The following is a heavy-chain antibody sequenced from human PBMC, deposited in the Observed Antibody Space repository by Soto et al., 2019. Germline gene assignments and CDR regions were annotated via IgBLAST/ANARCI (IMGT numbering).Heavy chain of an antibody. Sequence: EVQLVESGGGLVKSGGSLRLSCAAYGCTFRSYNMHWVRQAPGKGLEWVSSISSSSSFKSYADSLRGRFTISRDNAKNSLYLQMNSLRAEDTAVYYCARGISVTFDYWGQGTLVTVSS. CDR3: ARGISVTFDY. CDR2: ISSSSSFK. D-gene: IGHD6-19*01. V-gene: IGHV3-21*01. J-gene: IGHJ4*02. CDR1: GCTFRSYN.